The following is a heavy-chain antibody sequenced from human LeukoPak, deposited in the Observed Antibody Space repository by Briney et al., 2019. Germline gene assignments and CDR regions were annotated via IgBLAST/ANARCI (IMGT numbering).Heavy chain of an antibody. CDR1: GFTFNIYE. D-gene: IGHD1-26*01. V-gene: IGHV3-48*03. Sequence: GGSLRLSCAASGFTFNIYEMNWVRQAPGKGLEWLSYISSSRSNTIYYADSVKGRFTISRDDAKNSLYLQMNSLRAEDTAVYYCVKGGGNFDSWGQGTLVTVSS. J-gene: IGHJ4*02. CDR3: VKGGGNFDS. CDR2: ISSSRSNTI.